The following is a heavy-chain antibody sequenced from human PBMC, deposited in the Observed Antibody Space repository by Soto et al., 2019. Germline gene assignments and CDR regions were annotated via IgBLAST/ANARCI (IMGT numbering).Heavy chain of an antibody. CDR1: GFTLSSYA. CDR2: ISYDGSNK. J-gene: IGHJ6*02. V-gene: IGHV3-30-3*01. Sequence: GGSLRLSCAASGFTLSSYAMHWVRQAPGKGLEWVAVISYDGSNKYYADSVKGRFTISRDNSKNTLYLQMNSLRAEDTAVYYCARDILAAIPYYYYGMDVWGQGTTVTVSS. D-gene: IGHD2-15*01. CDR3: ARDILAAIPYYYYGMDV.